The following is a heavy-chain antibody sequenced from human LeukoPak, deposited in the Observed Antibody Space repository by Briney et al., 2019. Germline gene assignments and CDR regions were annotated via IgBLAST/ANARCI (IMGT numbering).Heavy chain of an antibody. CDR3: ARDMDKLGDYYCMDV. D-gene: IGHD3-16*01. V-gene: IGHV3-11*01. J-gene: IGHJ6*02. CDR2: VSSGGDIT. Sequence: GGSLRLSCAASGFTFSDYYISWIRQAPGKGLEWLSIVSSGGDITTYADSVKGRFTISRDNTRNLLFLQMNSLRAEDTAVYYCARDMDKLGDYYCMDVWGQGTTVVVSS. CDR1: GFTFSDYY.